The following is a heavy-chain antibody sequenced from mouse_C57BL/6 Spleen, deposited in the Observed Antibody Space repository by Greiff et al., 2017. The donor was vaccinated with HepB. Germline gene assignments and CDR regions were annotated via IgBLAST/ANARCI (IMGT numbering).Heavy chain of an antibody. V-gene: IGHV1-61*01. CDR1: GYTFTSYW. CDR2: IYPSDSET. CDR3: ARSLMVSPFAY. J-gene: IGHJ3*01. D-gene: IGHD2-2*01. Sequence: QVQLQQPGAELVRPGSSVKLSCKASGYTFTSYWMDWVKQRPGQGLEWIGNIYPSDSETHYNQKFKDKATLTVDKSSSTAYMQLSSLTSEDSAVYYCARSLMVSPFAYWGQGTLVTVSA.